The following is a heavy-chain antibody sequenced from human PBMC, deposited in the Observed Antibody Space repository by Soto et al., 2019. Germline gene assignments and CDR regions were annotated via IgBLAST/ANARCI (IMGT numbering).Heavy chain of an antibody. CDR3: AIRDGFNYGLDY. D-gene: IGHD5-12*01. V-gene: IGHV3-30*03. CDR2: ISNDGSNK. Sequence: PGGSLRLSCAASGFSFSTYGMHWVRQAPGKGLEWVAFISNDGSNKYYADSVKGRFTISRDNSKNTLYLQMNSLRAEDTAVYYCAIRDGFNYGLDYWGQGALVTVSS. J-gene: IGHJ4*02. CDR1: GFSFSTYG.